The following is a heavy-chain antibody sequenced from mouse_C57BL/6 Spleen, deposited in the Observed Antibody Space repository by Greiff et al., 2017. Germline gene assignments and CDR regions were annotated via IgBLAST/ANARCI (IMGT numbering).Heavy chain of an antibody. J-gene: IGHJ3*01. CDR1: GFTFSSYT. CDR3: ARRDYDYDPLFAY. Sequence: DVKLVESGGGLVKPGGSLKLSCAASGFTFSSYTMSWVRQTPEQRLEWVATISGGGGNTYYPDSVKGRFTISRDNAKNTLYLQMSSLRSEDTALYYCARRDYDYDPLFAYWGQGTLVTVSA. V-gene: IGHV5-9*01. CDR2: ISGGGGNT. D-gene: IGHD2-4*01.